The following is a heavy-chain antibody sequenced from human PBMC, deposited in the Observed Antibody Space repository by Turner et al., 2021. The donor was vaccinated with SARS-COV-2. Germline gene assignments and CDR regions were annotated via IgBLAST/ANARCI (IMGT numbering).Heavy chain of an antibody. J-gene: IGHJ5*02. Sequence: QVQLVQSGAEVTKHGFSVKVSCKASGCTFSSYAISWVRQAPGQGLEWMVGIIPIFGTANYAQKFQGRVTITADESTRTAYMELSSLRSEDTAVYYCARARGVDYYDSSGQRFDPWGQGTLVTVSS. CDR3: ARARGVDYYDSSGQRFDP. D-gene: IGHD3-22*01. CDR2: IIPIFGTA. V-gene: IGHV1-69*01. CDR1: GCTFSSYA.